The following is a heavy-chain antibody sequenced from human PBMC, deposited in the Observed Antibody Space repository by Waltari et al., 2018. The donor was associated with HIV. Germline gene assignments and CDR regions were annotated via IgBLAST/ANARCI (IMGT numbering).Heavy chain of an antibody. Sequence: HQLLQESGPRLVTPSETLSLTCTVSNGSISTSSNYWGWIRQSPGGGREWIGIIYYTGNTHSNPSLRSRVFISVDTSRNQFSLRLTSVTAADTGVYLCASPSHVNRDVVAFDVWGPGSRVAVSS. CDR3: ASPSHVNRDVVAFDV. J-gene: IGHJ4*01. CDR2: IYYTGNT. D-gene: IGHD2-21*01. V-gene: IGHV4-39*07. CDR1: NGSISTSSNY.